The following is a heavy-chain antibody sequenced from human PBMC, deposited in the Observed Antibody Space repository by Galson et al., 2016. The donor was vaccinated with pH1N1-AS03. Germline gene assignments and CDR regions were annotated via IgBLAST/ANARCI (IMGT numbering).Heavy chain of an antibody. CDR2: VYYSGNT. J-gene: IGHJ6*02. Sequence: IRQPPGKRLEWVGNVYYSGNTIYNPSLKSRVPISVDTSKNQFSLKLSSVTAADTAFYYCARDRLTVIGEGCDYGMDVWGQGTTVTVSS. V-gene: IGHV4-59*01. CDR3: ARDRLTVIGEGCDYGMDV. D-gene: IGHD4-11*01.